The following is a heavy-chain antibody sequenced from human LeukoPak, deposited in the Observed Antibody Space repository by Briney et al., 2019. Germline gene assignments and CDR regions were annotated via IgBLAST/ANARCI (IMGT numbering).Heavy chain of an antibody. CDR1: GFTFSSYS. D-gene: IGHD5-12*01. J-gene: IGHJ4*02. CDR3: AREGIYSGYDPYYFDY. CDR2: ISSSSSYI. V-gene: IGHV3-21*01. Sequence: PGRCLSLFRAASGFTFSSYSMHGVRGAPGKGLECVSSISSSSSYIYYADSVKGRFTSSRDNAKNSLYLQMNSLRAEDTAVYYCAREGIYSGYDPYYFDYWGQGTLVTVSS.